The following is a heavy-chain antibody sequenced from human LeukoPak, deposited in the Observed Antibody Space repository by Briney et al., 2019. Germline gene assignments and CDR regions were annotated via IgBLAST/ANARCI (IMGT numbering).Heavy chain of an antibody. V-gene: IGHV1-8*01. J-gene: IGHJ4*02. Sequence: GASVKVSCKASGFAFNIYDINWVRQATGQGLEWMGWMNPDSGNTGFAQKSQGRVTMTRNTSITTAYMELSSLRSEDTAVYYCAVHLPGDYLDRWGKGTLVTVSS. CDR1: GFAFNIYD. CDR3: AVHLPGDYLDR. CDR2: MNPDSGNT.